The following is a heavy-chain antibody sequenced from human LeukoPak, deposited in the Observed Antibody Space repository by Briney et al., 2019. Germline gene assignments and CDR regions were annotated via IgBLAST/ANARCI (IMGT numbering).Heavy chain of an antibody. CDR1: GFTFDDYA. Sequence: GRSLRLSCAASGFTFDDYAMHWVRQAPGKGLEWVSGISWNSGSIGYADSVKGRFTISRDNAKNSLYLQMNSLRAEDTAVYYCAREYCSGGSCFWFDPWGQGTLVTVSS. J-gene: IGHJ5*02. D-gene: IGHD2-15*01. CDR3: AREYCSGGSCFWFDP. V-gene: IGHV3-9*01. CDR2: ISWNSGSI.